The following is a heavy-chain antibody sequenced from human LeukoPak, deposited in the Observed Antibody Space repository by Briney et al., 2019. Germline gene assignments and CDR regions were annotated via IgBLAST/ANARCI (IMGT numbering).Heavy chain of an antibody. D-gene: IGHD3-16*02. CDR2: INPNSGGT. J-gene: IGHJ4*02. Sequence: ASVKVPCKASGYTFSGYYIHWVRQAPGKGLEWMGWINPNSGGTNYAQKFQGRVTMTRDTSTSTAYLELSRLRSDDTAVYFCARDGGLGEFSFNYWGQGTLVTVYS. CDR3: ARDGGLGEFSFNY. V-gene: IGHV1-2*02. CDR1: GYTFSGYY.